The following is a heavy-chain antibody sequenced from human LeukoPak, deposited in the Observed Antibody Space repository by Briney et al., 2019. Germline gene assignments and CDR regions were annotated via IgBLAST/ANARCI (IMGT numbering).Heavy chain of an antibody. CDR1: GLTFSNYA. D-gene: IGHD4-17*01. Sequence: GGSLRLSCAASGLTFSNYAMHCVRQAPGKGLEWVAVISYDGTNKYYADSVKGRFTISRDNSQNTLYSQMNSLRVEDTAVYYCASVSVTSAFDIWGQGTMVTVSS. CDR3: ASVSVTSAFDI. J-gene: IGHJ3*02. V-gene: IGHV3-30-3*01. CDR2: ISYDGTNK.